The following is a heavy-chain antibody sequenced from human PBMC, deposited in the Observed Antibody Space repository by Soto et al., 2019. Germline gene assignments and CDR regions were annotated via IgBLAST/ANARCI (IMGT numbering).Heavy chain of an antibody. D-gene: IGHD3-10*02. CDR3: ARESCPGSYYFDY. CDR2: IYNSGST. V-gene: IGHV4-61*01. J-gene: IGHJ4*02. CDR1: GGSVSSGSYY. Sequence: LETLSLTCTVSGGSVSSGSYYLSWIRQPPGKGLEWIGYIYNSGSTNYNPSLKSRVTISVETSKNQFSLRMSSVTAAETDVYYCARESCPGSYYFDYWGRGTMVTVSS.